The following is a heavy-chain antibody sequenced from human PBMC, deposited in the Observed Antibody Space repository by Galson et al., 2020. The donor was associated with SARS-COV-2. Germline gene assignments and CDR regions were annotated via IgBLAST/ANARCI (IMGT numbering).Heavy chain of an antibody. Sequence: SETLSLTCTVSGGSISSSNYYSGWVRQPPGEGLEWIGSIYYTESNYYNPSLTSRGTMSVDTSRNQFSLKLSSVTAADTAVFCCARQILTGYYSFYYFDFWGQGTLGTVSS. CDR3: ARQILTGYYSFYYFDF. D-gene: IGHD3-9*01. CDR2: IYYTESN. V-gene: IGHV4-39*01. J-gene: IGHJ4*02. CDR1: GGSISSSNYY.